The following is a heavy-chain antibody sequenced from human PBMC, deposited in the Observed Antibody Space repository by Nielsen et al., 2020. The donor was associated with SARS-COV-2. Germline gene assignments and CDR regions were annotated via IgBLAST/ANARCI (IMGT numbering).Heavy chain of an antibody. CDR3: ARRWYGSGSDREAFDV. CDR2: IDSSSNYI. CDR1: GFTFSDYA. D-gene: IGHD3-10*01. J-gene: IGHJ3*01. V-gene: IGHV3-21*01. Sequence: GESLKISCAASGFTFSDYAMAWVRQAPGKGLEWVAAIDSSSNYIYYLDTMKGRLTISRDNAKSSLYLQMDSLRAEDTAAYYCARRWYGSGSDREAFDVWGRGTMVTVSS.